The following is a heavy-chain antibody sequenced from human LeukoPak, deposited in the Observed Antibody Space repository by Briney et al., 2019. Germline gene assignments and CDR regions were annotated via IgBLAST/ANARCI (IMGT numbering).Heavy chain of an antibody. CDR2: IKTDGSDT. CDR3: ERRGSSGCLDY. CDR1: GFTFSSYW. V-gene: IGHV3-74*01. D-gene: IGHD6-19*01. J-gene: IGHJ4*02. Sequence: GGSLRLSCAASGFTFSSYWMHWVRQAPGKGLVWVSRIKTDGSDTSYADSVKGRFTISRDNAKNTLYLQMSSMSAEDTAVYYCERRGSSGCLDYWGQGTLVTVSS.